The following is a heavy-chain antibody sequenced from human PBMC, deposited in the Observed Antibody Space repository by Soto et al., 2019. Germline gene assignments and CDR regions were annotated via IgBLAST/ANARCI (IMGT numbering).Heavy chain of an antibody. CDR3: ARQVHGYSYGERLNWFDP. J-gene: IGHJ5*02. CDR2: IYHSGST. CDR1: SGSISSSNW. V-gene: IGHV4-4*02. D-gene: IGHD5-18*01. Sequence: QVQLQESGPGLVKPSGTLSLTCAVSSGSISSSNWWSWVRQPPGKGLEWIGEIYHSGSTNYNPSLKSRVTISVDKSKNQFSLKLSSVTAADTAVYYCARQVHGYSYGERLNWFDPWGQGTLVTVSS.